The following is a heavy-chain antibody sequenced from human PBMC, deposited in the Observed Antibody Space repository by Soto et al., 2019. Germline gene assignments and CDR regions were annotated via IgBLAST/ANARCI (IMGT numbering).Heavy chain of an antibody. CDR2: IKQDGSEK. D-gene: IGHD3-10*01. CDR3: ARGTDYYGSGSYYYYYYGMDV. Sequence: GGSLRLSCAASGFTFSSYWMSWVRQAPGKGLEWVANIKQDGSEKYYVDSVKGRFTISRDNAKNSLYLQMNSLRAEDTAVYYCARGTDYYGSGSYYYYYYGMDVWGQGTTVTVYS. CDR1: GFTFSSYW. V-gene: IGHV3-7*01. J-gene: IGHJ6*02.